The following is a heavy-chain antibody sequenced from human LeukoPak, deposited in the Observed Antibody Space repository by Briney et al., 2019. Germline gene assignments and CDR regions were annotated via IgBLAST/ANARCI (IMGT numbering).Heavy chain of an antibody. CDR3: AIVFYDILTGQSGGFDP. D-gene: IGHD3-9*01. J-gene: IGHJ5*02. CDR1: GGSFSGYC. V-gene: IGHV4-34*01. CDR2: INHSGNT. Sequence: SETLSLTCAVDGGSFSGYCSSWIRQPRGEWRGWSGEINHSGNTNYNPSLKSRVTISVDTSKNQFSLKLSSVTAADTAVYYCAIVFYDILTGQSGGFDPWGQGTLVTVSS.